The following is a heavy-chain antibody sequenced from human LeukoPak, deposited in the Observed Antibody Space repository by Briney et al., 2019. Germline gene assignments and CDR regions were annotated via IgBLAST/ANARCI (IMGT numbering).Heavy chain of an antibody. Sequence: SETLSLTCAVSGGSFSGHYWNWIRQPPGKGLEWIGEINHGGSTNYNPSLKSRVTIFVDTSQNQFSLRLSSVTAADTAVYYCARGRYVTTRGGAAAGFLDYWGQGTLVTVST. CDR1: GGSFSGHY. V-gene: IGHV4-34*01. CDR3: ARGRYVTTRGGAAAGFLDY. J-gene: IGHJ4*02. D-gene: IGHD6-13*01. CDR2: INHGGST.